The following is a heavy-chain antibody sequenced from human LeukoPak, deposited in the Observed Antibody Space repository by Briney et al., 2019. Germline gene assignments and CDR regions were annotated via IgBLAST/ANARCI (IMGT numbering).Heavy chain of an antibody. CDR2: INPNSGGT. J-gene: IGHJ4*02. CDR1: GYTFTSFV. CDR3: ARGGLYDSSGYYFRY. D-gene: IGHD3-22*01. Sequence: ASVKVSCKASGYTFTSFVINWVRQAPGQGLEWMGRINPNSGGTNYAQKFQGRVTMTRDTSISTAYMELSRLRSDDTAVYYCARGGLYDSSGYYFRYWGQGTLVTVSS. V-gene: IGHV1-2*06.